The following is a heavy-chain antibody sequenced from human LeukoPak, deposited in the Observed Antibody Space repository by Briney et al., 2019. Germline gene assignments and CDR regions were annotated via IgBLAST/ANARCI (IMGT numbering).Heavy chain of an antibody. CDR1: GGSITSHY. J-gene: IGHJ4*02. D-gene: IGHD6-13*01. V-gene: IGHV4-59*11. CDR2: IHYSGST. Sequence: SETLSLTCTVSGGSITSHYWSWIRQPPGKGLEWIGYIHYSGSTNYNPSLKSRVTISVDTSKNQFSLKVISVTAADTALYYCARTISSSEDYWGQGILVTVSS. CDR3: ARTISSSEDY.